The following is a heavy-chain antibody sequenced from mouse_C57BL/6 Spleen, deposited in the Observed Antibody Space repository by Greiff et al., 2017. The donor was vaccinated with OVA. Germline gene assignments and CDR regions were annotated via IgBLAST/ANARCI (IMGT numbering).Heavy chain of an antibody. CDR1: GYTFTDYN. V-gene: IGHV1-18*01. Sequence: VHVKQSGPELVKPGASVKIPCKASGYTFTDYNMDWVKQSHGKSLEWIGDINPNNGGTIYNQKFKGKATLTVDKSSSTAYMELRSLTSEDTAVYYCARRTLTMVPFAYWGQGTLVTVSA. J-gene: IGHJ3*01. CDR3: ARRTLTMVPFAY. D-gene: IGHD2-2*01. CDR2: INPNNGGT.